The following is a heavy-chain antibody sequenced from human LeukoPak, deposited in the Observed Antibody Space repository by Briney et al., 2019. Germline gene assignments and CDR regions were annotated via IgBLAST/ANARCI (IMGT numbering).Heavy chain of an antibody. CDR2: IIPIFGTA. J-gene: IGHJ5*02. CDR3: ASSYCSSTSCYVPYNWFDP. Sequence: GASVKVSCKASGYTFTSYGISWVRQAPGQGLEWMGGIIPIFGTANYAQKFQGRVTITADESTSTAYMELSSLRSEDTAVYYCASSYCSSTSCYVPYNWFDPWGQGTLVTVSS. CDR1: GYTFTSYG. D-gene: IGHD2-2*01. V-gene: IGHV1-69*13.